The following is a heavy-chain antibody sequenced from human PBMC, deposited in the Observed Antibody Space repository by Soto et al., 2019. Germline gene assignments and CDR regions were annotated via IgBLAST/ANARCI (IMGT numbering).Heavy chain of an antibody. J-gene: IGHJ4*02. CDR2: IYHSGST. CDR1: GGSISSTNW. D-gene: IGHD6-19*01. Sequence: QVQLQESGPGLVKPSGTLSLTCAVSGGSISSTNWWSWVRQPPGKGLEWIGEIYHSGSTNSNPSLKXXVXMSXDKSKNQFSLILNSVTAADTAVYYGARGQWLAFDYWGQGTLVTVSS. CDR3: ARGQWLAFDY. V-gene: IGHV4-4*02.